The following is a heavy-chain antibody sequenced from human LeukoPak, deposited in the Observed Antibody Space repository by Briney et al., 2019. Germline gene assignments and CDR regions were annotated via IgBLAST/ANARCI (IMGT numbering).Heavy chain of an antibody. D-gene: IGHD4-17*01. CDR3: ARDSATVTLADNYYYYYGMDV. CDR1: GFTFTGYY. V-gene: IGHV1-2*04. CDR2: INLNNGGT. Sequence: ASVKVSCKASGFTFTGYYMNWVRQAPGQGLEWMGWINLNNGGTNYAQKFQGWVTMTRDTSISTAYMELSRLRYDDTAVYYCARDSATVTLADNYYYYYGMDVWGQGTTVTVSS. J-gene: IGHJ6*02.